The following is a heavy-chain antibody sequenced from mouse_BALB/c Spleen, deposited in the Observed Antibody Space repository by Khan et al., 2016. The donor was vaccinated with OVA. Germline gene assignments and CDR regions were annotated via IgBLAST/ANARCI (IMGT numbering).Heavy chain of an antibody. D-gene: IGHD1-3*01. Sequence: EVELVESGGDLVEPGGSLKLSCAASGFTFSAYSMSWVRQTADKRLEWVATISSGGDYTYYVDNVKGRFTISRDNAKNTLYLQMSSLKSEDTAEYCSASHLSGAFAYWGQGTLVTVSA. J-gene: IGHJ3*01. V-gene: IGHV5-6*01. CDR3: ASHLSGAFAY. CDR2: ISSGGDYT. CDR1: GFTFSAYS.